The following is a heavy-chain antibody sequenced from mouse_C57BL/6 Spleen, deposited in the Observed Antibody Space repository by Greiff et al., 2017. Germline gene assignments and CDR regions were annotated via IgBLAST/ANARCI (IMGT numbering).Heavy chain of an antibody. J-gene: IGHJ4*01. CDR1: GYTFTSYG. CDR3: ARERITTVGSAMDY. Sequence: LQESGAELARPGASVKLSCKASGYTFTSYGISWVKQRTGQGLEWIGEIYPRSGNTYYNEKFKGKATLTADKSSSTAYMELRSLTSEDSAVYFCARERITTVGSAMDYWGQGTSVTVSS. D-gene: IGHD1-1*01. CDR2: IYPRSGNT. V-gene: IGHV1-81*01.